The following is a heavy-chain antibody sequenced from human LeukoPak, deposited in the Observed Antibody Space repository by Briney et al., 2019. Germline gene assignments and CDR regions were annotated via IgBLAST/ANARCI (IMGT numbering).Heavy chain of an antibody. CDR3: AKDYGGNSEFDY. V-gene: IGHV3-9*01. CDR2: ISWSSGSI. D-gene: IGHD4-23*01. Sequence: GRSLRLSCAASGFTFDDYAMHWVRQAPGKGLEWVSGISWSSGSIGYADSVKGRFTISRDNAKNSLYLQMNSLRAEDTAVYYCAKDYGGNSEFDYWGQGTLVTVSS. CDR1: GFTFDDYA. J-gene: IGHJ4*02.